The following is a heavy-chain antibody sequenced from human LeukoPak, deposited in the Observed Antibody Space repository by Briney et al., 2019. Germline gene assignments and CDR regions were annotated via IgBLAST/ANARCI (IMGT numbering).Heavy chain of an antibody. CDR1: GFTLSSYA. Sequence: GGSLRLSCAASGFTLSSYAMSWVRQAPGKGVEWVSAISGSGGSTYYADSVKGRFTISRDNSKNTLYLQMNSLRAEDTAVYYCAKDYNYYDSSGYSDYWGQGTLVTVSS. V-gene: IGHV3-23*01. CDR3: AKDYNYYDSSGYSDY. J-gene: IGHJ4*02. CDR2: ISGSGGST. D-gene: IGHD3-22*01.